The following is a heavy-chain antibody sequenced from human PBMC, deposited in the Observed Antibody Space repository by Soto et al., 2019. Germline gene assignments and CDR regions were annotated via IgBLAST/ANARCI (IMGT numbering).Heavy chain of an antibody. Sequence: SETLSLICTVSGGSISSGGYYWSWIRQHPGKGLEWIGYIYYSGSTYYNPSLKSRVTISVDTSKNQFSLKLSSVTAADTAVNYCARARPKSSTLPSNNWFDPWGQGTLVTVS. D-gene: IGHD6-6*01. V-gene: IGHV4-31*03. J-gene: IGHJ5*02. CDR3: ARARPKSSTLPSNNWFDP. CDR1: GGSISSGGYY. CDR2: IYYSGST.